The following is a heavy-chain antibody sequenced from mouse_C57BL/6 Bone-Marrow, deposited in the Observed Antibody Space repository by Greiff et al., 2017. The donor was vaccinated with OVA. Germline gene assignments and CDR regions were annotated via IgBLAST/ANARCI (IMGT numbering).Heavy chain of an antibody. CDR2: ILPGSGST. CDR1: GYTFTGYW. D-gene: IGHD1-1*01. Sequence: QVQLQQSGAELMKPGASVKLSCKATGYTFTGYWIEWVKQRPGHGLEWIGEILPGSGSTNYNEKFKGKATFTADTSSNTAYMQLSSLTTEDSAIYYCAKPLIYYYGSSYFYYAMDYWGQGTSVTVSS. V-gene: IGHV1-9*01. CDR3: AKPLIYYYGSSYFYYAMDY. J-gene: IGHJ4*01.